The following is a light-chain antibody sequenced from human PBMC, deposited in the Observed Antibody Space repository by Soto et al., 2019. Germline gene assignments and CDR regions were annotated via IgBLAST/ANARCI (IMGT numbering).Light chain of an antibody. V-gene: IGLV1-44*01. CDR3: AAWDDSLNGYV. CDR1: SSNIGSNT. CDR2: SNN. Sequence: QPVLTQPPSWSGTPGQRVSISCSGSSSNIGSNTVNWYQQPPGTAPKLLIYSNNQRPSGVPDRFSGSKSGTSASLAISGLQSEDEADYYCAAWDDSLNGYVFGNGTKVTVL. J-gene: IGLJ1*01.